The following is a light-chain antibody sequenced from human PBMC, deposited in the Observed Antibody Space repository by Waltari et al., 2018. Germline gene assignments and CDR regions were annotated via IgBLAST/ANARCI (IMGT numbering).Light chain of an antibody. CDR2: DVT. J-gene: IGLJ1*01. CDR3: CSYAVGSTFV. CDR1: RSDLGAYNY. V-gene: IGLV2-23*02. Sequence: QSALTQAASVSGSPGQSITIFCSGTRSDLGAYNYVSWYQQHPGKAPKLMISDVTKRHSGVSDRFSGSKSGNTASLTISGLQAEDEADYYCCSYAVGSTFVFGTGTKVTVV.